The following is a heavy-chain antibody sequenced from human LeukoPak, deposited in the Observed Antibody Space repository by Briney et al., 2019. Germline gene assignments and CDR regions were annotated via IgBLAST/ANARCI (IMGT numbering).Heavy chain of an antibody. Sequence: ASVKVSCKASGYTFTGYYMHWVRQAPEQGLEWMGRINPNSGGTNYAQKFQGRVTMTRDTSISTAYMELSRLRSDDTAVYYCATASQNYYDTDYWGQGTLVTVSS. J-gene: IGHJ4*02. CDR3: ATASQNYYDTDY. CDR2: INPNSGGT. CDR1: GYTFTGYY. D-gene: IGHD3-22*01. V-gene: IGHV1-2*06.